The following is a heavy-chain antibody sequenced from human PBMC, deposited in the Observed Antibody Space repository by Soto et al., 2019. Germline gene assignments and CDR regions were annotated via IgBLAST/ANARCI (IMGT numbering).Heavy chain of an antibody. Sequence: SVGSLRLSCAASGFTFTRYWMSWVRQAPGKGLEWVANVKQDGSEKYYVDSVKGRFTISRDNAKNSLYLQMNSLRVEDTAVYYCARSPYFFRGPLDYWGQGTLVTVSS. J-gene: IGHJ4*02. CDR1: GFTFTRYW. CDR2: VKQDGSEK. CDR3: ARSPYFFRGPLDY. D-gene: IGHD3-9*01. V-gene: IGHV3-7*03.